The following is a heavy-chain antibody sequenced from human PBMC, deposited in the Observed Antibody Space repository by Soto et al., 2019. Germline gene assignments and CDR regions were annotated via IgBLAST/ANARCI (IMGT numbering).Heavy chain of an antibody. CDR1: SDSMNSGGYY. V-gene: IGHV4-31*03. J-gene: IGHJ6*02. D-gene: IGHD6-6*01. CDR2: IYSNGDT. CDR3: ARRGGSSSGYYYYAMDV. Sequence: QVQLQESGPGLVKPSQTLSLTCSVSSDSMNSGGYYWSWIRQHPGKGLEWIGYIYSNGDTYYNPSRKCRVTISVDTSKNQFSLNLTSVTAADTAVYYCARRGGSSSGYYYYAMDVWGQGTTVTVSS.